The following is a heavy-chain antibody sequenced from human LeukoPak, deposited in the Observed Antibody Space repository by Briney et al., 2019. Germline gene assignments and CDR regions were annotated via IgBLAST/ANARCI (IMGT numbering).Heavy chain of an antibody. J-gene: IGHJ4*02. CDR1: GFTFSSYA. CDR3: ARGQRKYSSGWRAYYFDY. CDR2: IYSGGST. V-gene: IGHV3-53*04. D-gene: IGHD6-19*01. Sequence: PGGSLRLSCAASGFTFSSYAMSWVRQAPGKGLEWVSVIYSGGSTYYADSVKGRFTISRHNSKNTLYLQMNSLRAEDTAVYYCARGQRKYSSGWRAYYFDYWGQGTLVTVSS.